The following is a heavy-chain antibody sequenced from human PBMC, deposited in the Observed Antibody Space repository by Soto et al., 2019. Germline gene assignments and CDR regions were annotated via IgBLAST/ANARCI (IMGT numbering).Heavy chain of an antibody. Sequence: GGSLRLSCAASGFTFSSHAMTWVRQAPGKGLEWVSSLSGSGINTYYADSVKGRFSISRDNSKNTLYLQMNSLRAEDTAVYYCAKGGCSGGNCSPKWFDPWGQGTLVTVSS. J-gene: IGHJ5*02. CDR3: AKGGCSGGNCSPKWFDP. CDR1: GFTFSSHA. CDR2: LSGSGINT. V-gene: IGHV3-23*01. D-gene: IGHD2-15*01.